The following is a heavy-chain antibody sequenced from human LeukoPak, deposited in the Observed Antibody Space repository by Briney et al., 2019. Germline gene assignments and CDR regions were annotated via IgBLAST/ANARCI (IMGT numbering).Heavy chain of an antibody. D-gene: IGHD2-15*01. CDR3: ARELVVVVAATEDYGMDV. Sequence: ASVKVSCKASGYTFTGYYMHWVRQAPGQGLEWMGWINPNSGGTNYAQKFQGRVTMTRDTSISTAYMELSRLRSDDTAVYFCARELVVVVAATEDYGMDVWGQGTTVTVSS. CDR1: GYTFTGYY. CDR2: INPNSGGT. V-gene: IGHV1-2*02. J-gene: IGHJ6*02.